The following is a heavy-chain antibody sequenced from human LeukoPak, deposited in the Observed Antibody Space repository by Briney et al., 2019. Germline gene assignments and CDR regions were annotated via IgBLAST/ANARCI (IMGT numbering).Heavy chain of an antibody. CDR1: GYTFTSYY. V-gene: IGHV1-46*01. Sequence: ASVKVSCKASGYTFTSYYMHWVRQAPGQGLEWMGMINPSGGSTSYAQKFQGRVTMTRDTSTSTVYMELSSLRSEDTAVYYCAIVFADNWFDPWGQGTLVTVSS. CDR2: INPSGGST. CDR3: AIVFADNWFDP. J-gene: IGHJ5*02. D-gene: IGHD2-21*01.